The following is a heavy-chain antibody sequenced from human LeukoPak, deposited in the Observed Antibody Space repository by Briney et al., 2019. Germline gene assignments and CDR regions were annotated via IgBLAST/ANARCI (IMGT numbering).Heavy chain of an antibody. D-gene: IGHD6-19*01. CDR3: ARLSTAGYSSGWYPGY. J-gene: IGHJ4*02. CDR2: IHYSGST. Sequence: SETLSLTCTVSSGSISTSNYYWGWVRQPPGKGLEWIGSIHYSGSTYYNPSLRSRVTISVDTSKNQFSLKLSSVTAADTAVYYCARLSTAGYSSGWYPGYWGQGTLVTVSS. V-gene: IGHV4-39*01. CDR1: SGSISTSNYY.